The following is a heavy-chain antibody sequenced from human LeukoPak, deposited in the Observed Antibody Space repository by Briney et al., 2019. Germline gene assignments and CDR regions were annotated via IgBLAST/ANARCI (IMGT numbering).Heavy chain of an antibody. V-gene: IGHV3-30*04. Sequence: PGGSLRLSCAASGFTFSSYAMHWVRQAPGKGLEWVAVISYDGSNKYYADSVKGRFTISRDNSKNTLYLQMNSLRAEDTAVYYCARESSSWLKYYYYMDVWGKGTTVTVSS. CDR3: ARESSSWLKYYYYMDV. D-gene: IGHD6-13*01. CDR2: ISYDGSNK. CDR1: GFTFSSYA. J-gene: IGHJ6*03.